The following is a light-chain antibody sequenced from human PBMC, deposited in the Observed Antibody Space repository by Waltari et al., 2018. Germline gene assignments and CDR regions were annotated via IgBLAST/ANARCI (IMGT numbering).Light chain of an antibody. Sequence: QSLVHSNGNTYLNWFQQRPGQSPRLLIYKVSRRDSGVPDRFSGSGSGTDFTLKISRVEAADVGVYYCMQGTEWPRTFGQGTKVQIK. J-gene: IGKJ1*01. CDR3: MQGTEWPRT. CDR1: QSLVHSNGNTY. CDR2: KVS. V-gene: IGKV2-30*02.